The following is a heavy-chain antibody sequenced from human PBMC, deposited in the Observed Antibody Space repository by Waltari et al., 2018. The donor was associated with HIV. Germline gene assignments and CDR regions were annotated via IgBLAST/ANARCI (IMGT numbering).Heavy chain of an antibody. D-gene: IGHD6-6*01. CDR3: ARGSSDPTLHVYYYFMDV. CDR2: INPKNAAT. CDR1: GYTFTGYY. V-gene: IGHV1-2*06. J-gene: IGHJ6*03. Sequence: QVQLVQSGPEVKKPGASVMVSCKASGYTFTGYYLHRVRQAPGQRPEWMGRINPKNAATNYAQKFLGRVALGRDTSINTAYMEVTGLKFDDTAVYYCARGSSDPTLHVYYYFMDVWGQGTPVTVSS.